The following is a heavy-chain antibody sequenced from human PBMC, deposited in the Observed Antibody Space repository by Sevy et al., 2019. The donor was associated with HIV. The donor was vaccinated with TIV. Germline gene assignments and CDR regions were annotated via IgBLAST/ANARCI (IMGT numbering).Heavy chain of an antibody. V-gene: IGHV4-59*01. CDR2: IFYTGST. CDR1: GGSISGYS. D-gene: IGHD2-15*01. CDR3: ARDRYCCGGSCFDWYFDL. J-gene: IGHJ2*01. Sequence: SETLSLTCTVSGGSISGYSWSWIRQPPGKELEWIGYIFYTGSTNYNPSLKSRVTISVDTPNNKFSLKLNSMTAADTAVYYCARDRYCCGGSCFDWYFDLWGRGTLVTVSS.